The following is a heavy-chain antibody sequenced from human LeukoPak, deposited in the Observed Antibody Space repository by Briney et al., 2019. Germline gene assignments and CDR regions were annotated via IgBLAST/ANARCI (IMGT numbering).Heavy chain of an antibody. CDR1: RGSISNYY. D-gene: IGHD3-16*01. CDR3: MRTSASTAIDY. J-gene: IGHJ4*02. V-gene: IGHV4-59*03. CDR2: IYYSGRP. Sequence: SETLSLTCTVSRGSISNYYWSWLRQPPGKRLEWIGYIYYSGRPNYSPSLKSRVTMSLDTSRNQFSLKLSSVTAADTALYYFMRTSASTAIDYWGPGTLVTVSS.